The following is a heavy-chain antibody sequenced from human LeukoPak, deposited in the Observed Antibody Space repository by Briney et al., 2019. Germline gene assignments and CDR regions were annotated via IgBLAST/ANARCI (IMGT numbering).Heavy chain of an antibody. D-gene: IGHD3-16*01. V-gene: IGHV4-59*01. Sequence: SETLSLTCTVSGGSISSYYWSWIRQPPGKGLEWIGYIYYSGSTNYNPSLKSRVTISVDTSKNQFTLKLSSVTAADTAVYYCARGRYGWLPFDYWGQGTLVTVSS. CDR1: GGSISSYY. CDR2: IYYSGST. CDR3: ARGRYGWLPFDY. J-gene: IGHJ4*02.